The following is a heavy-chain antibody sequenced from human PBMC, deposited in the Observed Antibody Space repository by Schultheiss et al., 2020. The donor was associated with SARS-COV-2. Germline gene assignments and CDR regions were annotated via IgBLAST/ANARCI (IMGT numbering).Heavy chain of an antibody. CDR1: GFTFSSYA. V-gene: IGHV3-23*01. CDR3: AKVEYSSSSRWYYGMDV. D-gene: IGHD6-6*01. J-gene: IGHJ6*02. CDR2: ISGSGGST. Sequence: GGSLRLSCAASGFTFSSYAMSWVRQAPGKGLEWVSAISGSGGSTYYADSVKGRFTISRDNSKNTLYLQMNSLRAEDTAVYYCAKVEYSSSSRWYYGMDVWGQGTTVTVSS.